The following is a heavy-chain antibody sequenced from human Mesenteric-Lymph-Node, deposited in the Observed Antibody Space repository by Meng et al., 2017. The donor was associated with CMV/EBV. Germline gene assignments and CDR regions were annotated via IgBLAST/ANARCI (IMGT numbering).Heavy chain of an antibody. CDR1: GFTFSDYY. Sequence: GGSLRLSCAASGFTFSDYYMSWIRQAPGKGLEWVSYISSSGSTIYYADSVKGRFTISRDNTKNSLYLHMNSLRAEDTAVYYCARDDYGGLYFDYWGQGTLVTVSS. CDR2: ISSSGSTI. CDR3: ARDDYGGLYFDY. J-gene: IGHJ4*02. V-gene: IGHV3-11*04. D-gene: IGHD4-23*01.